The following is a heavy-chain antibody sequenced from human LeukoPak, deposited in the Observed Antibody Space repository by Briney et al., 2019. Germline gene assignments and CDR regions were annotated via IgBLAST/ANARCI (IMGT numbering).Heavy chain of an antibody. CDR3: ARDLSGRYYPYFDY. D-gene: IGHD1-26*01. Sequence: GASVKVSCKASGYTFTSYGISWVRQAPGQGLEWMGWISAYNGNTNYAQKLQGRVTMTTATSTAYMELRSLRSDDTAVYYCARDLSGRYYPYFDYWGQGTLVTVSS. CDR2: ISAYNGNT. CDR1: GYTFTSYG. J-gene: IGHJ4*02. V-gene: IGHV1-18*01.